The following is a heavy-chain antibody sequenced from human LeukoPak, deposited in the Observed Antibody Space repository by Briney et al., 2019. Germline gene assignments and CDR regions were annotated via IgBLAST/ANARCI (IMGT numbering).Heavy chain of an antibody. CDR3: AKTLRDSSGYYAAGD. V-gene: IGHV3-30*02. Sequence: GGSLRLSCAASGFPFSSYGMHWVRQAPGKGLKWVSFIRYDGNNKQYGDSVKGRFTISRDDSKNTLYLQMSSLRAEDTAVYYCAKTLRDSSGYYAAGDWGQGTLVTVSS. CDR2: IRYDGNNK. J-gene: IGHJ4*02. CDR1: GFPFSSYG. D-gene: IGHD3-22*01.